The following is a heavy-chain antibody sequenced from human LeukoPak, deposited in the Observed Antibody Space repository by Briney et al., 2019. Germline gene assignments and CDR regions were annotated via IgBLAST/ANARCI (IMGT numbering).Heavy chain of an antibody. V-gene: IGHV3-23*01. CDR3: AKDAVGTTFGYYFDY. CDR2: ISGRGGST. CDR1: GFTFSNYA. D-gene: IGHD1-26*01. Sequence: PGGSLRLSGAASGFTFSNYAMSWVRQAPGKGLEWVSGISGRGGSTYYADSVKGRFAISRDNSKNTLYLQLISPRAEDTAVYYCAKDAVGTTFGYYFDYWGQGALVTVSS. J-gene: IGHJ4*02.